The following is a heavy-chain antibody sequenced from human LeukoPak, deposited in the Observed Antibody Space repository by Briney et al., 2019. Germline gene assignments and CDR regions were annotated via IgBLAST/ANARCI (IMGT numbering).Heavy chain of an antibody. D-gene: IGHD4-17*01. V-gene: IGHV1-18*01. CDR3: ARKGMYGDYSLGGAFDI. J-gene: IGHJ3*02. Sequence: ASVKVSCKASGYTFTSYGISWVRQAPGQGLEWMGWISAYNGNTNCAQKLQGRVTMTTDTSTSTAYMELRSLRSDDTAVYYCARKGMYGDYSLGGAFDIWGQGTMVTVS. CDR1: GYTFTSYG. CDR2: ISAYNGNT.